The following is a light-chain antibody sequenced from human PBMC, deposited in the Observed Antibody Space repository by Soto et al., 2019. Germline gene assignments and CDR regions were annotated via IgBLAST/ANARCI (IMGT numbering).Light chain of an antibody. CDR3: EAWDDSLNGPHVV. Sequence: QSVLTQPPSASGTPGQRVTISCSGSSSNIGSNTVNWYQQLPGTAPKILIYSNNQQPSGVPDRFSGSTSGTSASLAISGLQSEDEADDYCEAWDDSLNGPHVVFGGGTKLTVL. CDR1: SSNIGSNT. J-gene: IGLJ2*01. V-gene: IGLV1-44*01. CDR2: SNN.